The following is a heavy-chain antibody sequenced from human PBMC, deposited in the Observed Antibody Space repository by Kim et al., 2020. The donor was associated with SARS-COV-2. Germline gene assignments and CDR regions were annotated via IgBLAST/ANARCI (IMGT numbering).Heavy chain of an antibody. D-gene: IGHD5-18*01. Sequence: SQKFQGRVTITRGAFASTVYMELSSLRSEDTAVYYCARDRGYNYGYVLDFWGQGTLVTVSS. V-gene: IGHV1-3*01. J-gene: IGHJ4*02. CDR3: ARDRGYNYGYVLDF.